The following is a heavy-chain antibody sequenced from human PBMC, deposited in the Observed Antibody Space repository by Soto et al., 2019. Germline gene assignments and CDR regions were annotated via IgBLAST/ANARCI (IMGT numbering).Heavy chain of an antibody. CDR3: ARGGDVVVPAAIMYFDY. CDR1: GFTFSSYA. D-gene: IGHD2-2*01. V-gene: IGHV3-64*02. J-gene: IGHJ4*02. CDR2: ISSSGDRT. Sequence: EVQLVESGEGLVQPGGSLRLSCAASGFTFSSYAMHWVRQAPGKGLEYVSAISSSGDRTYYADSVKSRFTISRDNSKNTLYLQMGSLRAEDMAVYYCARGGDVVVPAAIMYFDYWGQGTLVTVSS.